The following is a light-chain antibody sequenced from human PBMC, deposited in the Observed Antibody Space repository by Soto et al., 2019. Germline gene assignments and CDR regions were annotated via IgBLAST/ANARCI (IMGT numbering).Light chain of an antibody. Sequence: EIVLTQSPATLSLSPGERATLSCRASQSVSIYLAWYQQRPGQTPRLLIYDIETRATGIPARFSGSGSGTEFTLTISSLQSEDFAVYYCQQYNNWPSWTFGQGTKVEIK. CDR3: QQYNNWPSWT. CDR2: DIE. V-gene: IGKV3-15*01. J-gene: IGKJ1*01. CDR1: QSVSIY.